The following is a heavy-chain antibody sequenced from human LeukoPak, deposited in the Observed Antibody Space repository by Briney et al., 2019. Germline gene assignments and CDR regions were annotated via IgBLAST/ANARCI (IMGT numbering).Heavy chain of an antibody. J-gene: IGHJ4*02. V-gene: IGHV4-39*01. D-gene: IGHD3-22*01. CDR3: ASGYSHRRFFDY. CDR1: GGSISSSSYY. Sequence: SETLSLTCTVSGGSISSSSYYWGWIRQPPGKGLEWIGNFYYSGSTYYNSSLKSRVTISVDTSKNQFSLKLSSVTAADTAVYYCASGYSHRRFFDYWGQGTLVTVSS. CDR2: FYYSGST.